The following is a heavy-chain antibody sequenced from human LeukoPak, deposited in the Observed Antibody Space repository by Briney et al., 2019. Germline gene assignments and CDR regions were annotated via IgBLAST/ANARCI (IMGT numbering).Heavy chain of an antibody. CDR3: ARGGTYYYDSSGYWVAPFDY. V-gene: IGHV1-18*01. CDR2: ISAYNGNT. J-gene: IGHJ4*02. CDR1: GYTFTSYG. D-gene: IGHD3-22*01. Sequence: ASVKVSCKASGYTFTSYGISWVRQAPGQGLEWMGWISAYNGNTNYAQKLQGRVTMTTDTSTSTAYMELSSLRSEDTAVYYCARGGTYYYDSSGYWVAPFDYWGQGTLVTVSS.